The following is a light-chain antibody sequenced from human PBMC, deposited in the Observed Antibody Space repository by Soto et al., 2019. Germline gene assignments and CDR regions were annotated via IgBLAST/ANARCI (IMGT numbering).Light chain of an antibody. CDR3: QTGGTGIL. J-gene: IGLJ2*01. CDR2: LNSDGSH. V-gene: IGLV4-69*01. CDR1: SGHSTYA. Sequence: QLVLTQSPSASASLGASVKLTCTRSSGHSTYAIAWHQQQPEKGPRYLMNLNSDGSHSKGDGIPDRFSGSSSGAERYLTISSLQSEDEADYYCQTGGTGILFGGGTKLTVL.